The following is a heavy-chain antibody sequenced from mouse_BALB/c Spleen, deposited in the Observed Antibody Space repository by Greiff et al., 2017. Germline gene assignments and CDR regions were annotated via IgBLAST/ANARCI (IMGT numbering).Heavy chain of an antibody. CDR2: IRNKANGYTT. D-gene: IGHD2-4*01. CDR3: ARDSPPDDYAWFAY. J-gene: IGHJ3*01. CDR1: GFTFTDYY. Sequence: EVKLMESGGGLVQPGGSLRLSCATSGFTFTDYYMSWVRQPPGKALEWLGFIRNKANGYTTEYSASVKGRFTISRDNSQSILYLQINTLRAEDSATYYCARDSPPDDYAWFAYWGQGTLVTVSA. V-gene: IGHV7-3*02.